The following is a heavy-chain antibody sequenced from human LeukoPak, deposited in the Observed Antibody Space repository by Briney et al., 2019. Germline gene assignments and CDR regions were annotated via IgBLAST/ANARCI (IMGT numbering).Heavy chain of an antibody. D-gene: IGHD5-12*01. CDR2: TYYSGST. CDR3: ARTWIGTPFDI. J-gene: IGHJ3*02. CDR1: GGSISSYY. Sequence: SETLSLTCTVSGGSISSYYWSWIRQPPGKGLEWIGYTYYSGSTNYNPSLKSRVTISVDTSKNQFSLKLSSVTAADTAVYYCARTWIGTPFDIWGQGTMVTVSS. V-gene: IGHV4-59*08.